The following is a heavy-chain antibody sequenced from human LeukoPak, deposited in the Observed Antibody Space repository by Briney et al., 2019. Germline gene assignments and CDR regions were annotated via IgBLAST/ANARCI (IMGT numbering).Heavy chain of an antibody. CDR2: LSGSAGGT. V-gene: IGHV3-23*01. CDR3: AKRGVAVRVFLVGFHREAYYFDS. Sequence: GGSLRLSCGVSGITLSNYAMSWVRQAPGKGLEWVAGLSGSAGGTTYADSVKGRFTISRDNSKNTLFLQMDRLRAEDTAVYFCAKRGVAVRVFLVGFHREAYYFDSWGQGAQVTVSS. D-gene: IGHD3-10*01. J-gene: IGHJ4*02. CDR1: GITLSNYA.